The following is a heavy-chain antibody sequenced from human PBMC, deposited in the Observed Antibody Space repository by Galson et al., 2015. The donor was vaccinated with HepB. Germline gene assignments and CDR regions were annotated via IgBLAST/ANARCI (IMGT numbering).Heavy chain of an antibody. V-gene: IGHV3-30*04. CDR2: VSHDGNRK. Sequence: SLRLSCAASGFSFSNYALHWFRQAPGKGLEWVAAVSHDGNRKYSADSVKGRFTISRDNSKNTLFLQMNNLRVEDTALYYCVRVPSKWGRGTLVTVAS. CDR3: VRVPSK. J-gene: IGHJ4*02. CDR1: GFSFSNYA.